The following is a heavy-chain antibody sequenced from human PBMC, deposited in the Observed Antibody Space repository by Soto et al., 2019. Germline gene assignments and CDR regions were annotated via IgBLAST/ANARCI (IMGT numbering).Heavy chain of an antibody. D-gene: IGHD3-10*01. CDR2: INPANGDT. J-gene: IGHJ4*02. V-gene: IGHV1-3*01. CDR3: ARKDYYGSGIYYFDY. CDR1: GYTFTTYP. Sequence: WASVKVSCKSSGYTFTTYPIHCVRQAPGQSLEWMGWINPANGDTGYSQNFQGRVTITRDTSARTAYMELSSLRSEDTAVYYCARKDYYGSGIYYFDYWGQGTLVTVSS.